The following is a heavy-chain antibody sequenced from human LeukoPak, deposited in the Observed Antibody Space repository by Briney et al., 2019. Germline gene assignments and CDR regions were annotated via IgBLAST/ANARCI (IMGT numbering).Heavy chain of an antibody. J-gene: IGHJ4*02. CDR3: ARELYGGKFSPHLDF. D-gene: IGHD4-23*01. Sequence: GGSLRLSCAASGFTFSSYWMHWVRQPPGKGLVWVSRIKNDGSTTTYADSVKGRFTISRDNSKNTLYVQMNSLRAEDTGVFYCARELYGGKFSPHLDFWGQGTLVTVSS. V-gene: IGHV3-74*01. CDR1: GFTFSSYW. CDR2: IKNDGSTT.